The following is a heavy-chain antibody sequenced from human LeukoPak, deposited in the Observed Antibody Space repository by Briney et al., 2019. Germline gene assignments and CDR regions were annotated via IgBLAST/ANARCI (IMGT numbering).Heavy chain of an antibody. CDR3: ARRSYEGSTSAFDI. D-gene: IGHD2/OR15-2a*01. Sequence: GESLKISCRYSGYSFASYWFGWVRHMPGKGLEWIGVIYPGDSDTRYSPSYEGQVTISGDKSTGSAFLQWRSLRASDTAVYYCARRSYEGSTSAFDIWGQGTMVIVSA. CDR2: IYPGDSDT. J-gene: IGHJ3*02. V-gene: IGHV5-51*01. CDR1: GYSFASYW.